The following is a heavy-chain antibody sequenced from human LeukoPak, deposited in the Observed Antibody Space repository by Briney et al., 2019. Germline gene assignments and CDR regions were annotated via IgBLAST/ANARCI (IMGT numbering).Heavy chain of an antibody. V-gene: IGHV1-18*04. J-gene: IGHJ4*02. D-gene: IGHD4-17*01. CDR1: GYTFTGYY. CDR3: ARENGDYYFDY. CDR2: ISAYNGNT. Sequence: ASVKVSCKASGYTFTGYYMHWVRQAPGQGLEWMGWISAYNGNTNYAQKLQGRVTMTTDTSTSTAYMELRSLRSDDTAVYYCARENGDYYFDYWGQGTLVTVSS.